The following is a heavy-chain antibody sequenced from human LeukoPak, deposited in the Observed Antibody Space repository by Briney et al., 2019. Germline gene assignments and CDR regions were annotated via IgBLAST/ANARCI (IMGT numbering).Heavy chain of an antibody. D-gene: IGHD6-13*01. V-gene: IGHV1-8*03. J-gene: IGHJ4*02. Sequence: ASVKVSCKASGYTFTSYDINWVRQATGQGLEWMGWMNPNSGNTGYAQKFQGRVTISRSTSISTANMELSSLRSEDTAVYYRARGHLYPGIAAAGTGGIDYWGQGTLVTVSS. CDR2: MNPNSGNT. CDR3: ARGHLYPGIAAAGTGGIDY. CDR1: GYTFTSYD.